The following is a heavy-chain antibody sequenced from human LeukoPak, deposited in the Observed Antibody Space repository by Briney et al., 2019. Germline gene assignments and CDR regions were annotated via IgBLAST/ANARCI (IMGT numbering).Heavy chain of an antibody. D-gene: IGHD3-3*01. CDR3: ATHRVSGWSGYFDY. CDR2: IYYSGST. CDR1: GGSISSSSYY. Sequence: SETLSLTCTVSGGSISSSSYYWGWIRQPPGKGPEWIGSIYYSGSTYYNPSLKSRVTISVDTSKNQFSLKLSSVTAADTAVYYCATHRVSGWSGYFDYWGQGTLVTVSS. V-gene: IGHV4-39*01. J-gene: IGHJ4*02.